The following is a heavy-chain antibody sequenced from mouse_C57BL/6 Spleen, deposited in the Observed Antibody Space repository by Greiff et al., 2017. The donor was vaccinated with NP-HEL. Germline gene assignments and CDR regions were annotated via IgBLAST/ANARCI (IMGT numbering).Heavy chain of an antibody. Sequence: EVKLQESGPGLVKPSQSLSLTCSVTGYSITSGYYWNWIRQFPGNKLEWMGYISYDGSNNYNPSLKNRISITRDTSKNQFFLKLNSVTTEDTATYYCAREEAYWGQETLVTVSA. CDR1: GYSITSGYY. J-gene: IGHJ3*01. CDR3: AREEAY. V-gene: IGHV3-6*01. CDR2: ISYDGSN.